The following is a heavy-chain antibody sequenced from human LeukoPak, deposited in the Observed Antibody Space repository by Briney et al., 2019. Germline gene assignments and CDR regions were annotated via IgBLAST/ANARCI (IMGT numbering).Heavy chain of an antibody. Sequence: EASVRVSCKASGYTFTGYYIHWVRQAPAQGLEWMGWINPNSGGTNYAQKFQGRVTMTRDTSISTAYMELSRLRSDDTAVYYCAREGRGWAFDIWGQGTMVTVSS. CDR2: INPNSGGT. D-gene: IGHD2-15*01. CDR1: GYTFTGYY. CDR3: AREGRGWAFDI. J-gene: IGHJ3*02. V-gene: IGHV1-2*02.